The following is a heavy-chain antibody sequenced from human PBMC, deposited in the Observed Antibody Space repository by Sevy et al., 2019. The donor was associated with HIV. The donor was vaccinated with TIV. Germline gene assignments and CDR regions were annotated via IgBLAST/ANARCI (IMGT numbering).Heavy chain of an antibody. V-gene: IGHV3-23*01. J-gene: IGHJ4*02. CDR2: ISGSGGST. CDR3: ARREWYSSGWYFLV. Sequence: GGSLRLSCAASGFTFSSYAMSWVRQAPGKGLEWVSAISGSGGSTYYADSVKGRFTISRDNSKNTLYLQMNSLRAEDTAEYYCARREWYSSGWYFLVWGQGTLVTVSS. D-gene: IGHD6-19*01. CDR1: GFTFSSYA.